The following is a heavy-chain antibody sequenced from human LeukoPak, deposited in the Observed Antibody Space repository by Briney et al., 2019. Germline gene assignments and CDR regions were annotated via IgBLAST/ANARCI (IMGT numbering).Heavy chain of an antibody. CDR2: IYHSGST. CDR1: GYSISSGYY. D-gene: IGHD5-18*01. J-gene: IGHJ4*02. V-gene: IGHV4-38-2*02. CDR3: AGDTAMATGY. Sequence: SETLSLTCTVSGYSISSGYYWGWIRQPPGKGLEWIGSIYHSGSTYYNPSLKSRVTISVDTSKNQFSLKLSSVTAADTAVYYCAGDTAMATGYWGQGTLVTVSS.